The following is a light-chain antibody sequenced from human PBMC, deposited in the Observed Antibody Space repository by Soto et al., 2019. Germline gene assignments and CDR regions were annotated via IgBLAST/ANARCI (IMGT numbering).Light chain of an antibody. CDR1: QSVSSTY. CDR2: AAS. J-gene: IGKJ1*01. Sequence: EIVLTQSPGTLSLSPGERATLSCRASQSVSSTYLAWYQHKPGQAPRLLIYAASSRATGIPNRFSGSGSGTDFTLSISRLEPEDFAVYYCQYYGITPWTFGQGTTVEIK. CDR3: QYYGITPWT. V-gene: IGKV3-20*01.